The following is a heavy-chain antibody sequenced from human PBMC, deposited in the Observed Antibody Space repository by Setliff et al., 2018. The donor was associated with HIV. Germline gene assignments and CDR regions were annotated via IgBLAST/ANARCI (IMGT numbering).Heavy chain of an antibody. J-gene: IGHJ4*02. CDR3: ARSPGVDTNMAFDY. CDR1: GGSIINYF. D-gene: IGHD5-18*01. CDR2: IYYSGST. Sequence: SETLSLTCSVTGGSIINYFWGWIRMPPGKGLEWIGYIYYSGSTDYNPSLESRVTISVDTSKNQVSLKLNSVTAADTAVYYCARSPGVDTNMAFDYWGQGTLVTVSS. V-gene: IGHV4-59*01.